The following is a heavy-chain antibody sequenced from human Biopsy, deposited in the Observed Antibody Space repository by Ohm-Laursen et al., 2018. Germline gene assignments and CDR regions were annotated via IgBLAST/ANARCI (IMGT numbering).Heavy chain of an antibody. CDR2: LTWNSGTI. J-gene: IGHJ4*02. V-gene: IGHV3-9*01. D-gene: IGHD3-16*01. Sequence: SLRLSCAASGFNFDDYAMHWIRKGPGKGLEWVAGLTWNSGTIAYAGSVRGRFTISRDNAKNSLYLQMNNLTSEDTALYYCVRSLRNYDFLDSWGQGTLVSVSS. CDR1: GFNFDDYA. CDR3: VRSLRNYDFLDS.